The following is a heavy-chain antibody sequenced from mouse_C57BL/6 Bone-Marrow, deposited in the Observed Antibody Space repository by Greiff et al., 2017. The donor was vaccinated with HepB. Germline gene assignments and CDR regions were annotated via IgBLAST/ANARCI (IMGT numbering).Heavy chain of an antibody. J-gene: IGHJ1*03. Sequence: VQLQQSGPELVKPGASVKISCKASGYAFSSSWMNWVKQRPGKGLEWIGRIYPGDGDTNYNGKFKGKATLTADKSSSTAYLQLSSLTSEGSAVCFCARSTGMDWYFGVWGTGTPVTVSS. V-gene: IGHV1-82*01. CDR3: ARSTGMDWYFGV. D-gene: IGHD4-1*02. CDR2: IYPGDGDT. CDR1: GYAFSSSW.